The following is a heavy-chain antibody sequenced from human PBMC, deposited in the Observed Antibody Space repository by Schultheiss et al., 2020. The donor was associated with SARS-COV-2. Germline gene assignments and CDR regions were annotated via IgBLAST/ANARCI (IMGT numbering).Heavy chain of an antibody. D-gene: IGHD3-3*01. V-gene: IGHV4-61*08. CDR1: GGSNSSGDYY. Sequence: SETLSLTCTVSGGSNSSGDYYWSWIRQPPGKGLEWIGYIYYSGSTNYNPSLKSRVTISVDTSKNQFSLKLSSVTAADTAVYYCARDRFLEGYYYYGMDVWGQGTTVTVSS. CDR3: ARDRFLEGYYYYGMDV. CDR2: IYYSGST. J-gene: IGHJ6*02.